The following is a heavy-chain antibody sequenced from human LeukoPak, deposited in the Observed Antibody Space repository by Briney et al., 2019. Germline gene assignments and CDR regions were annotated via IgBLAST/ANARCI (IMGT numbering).Heavy chain of an antibody. J-gene: IGHJ4*02. Sequence: PGGSLRLSCAASGFTFSTYGMHWVRQAPGKGLEWVAFIRYDADNKYYADSVRGRFTISRDNSKNTLFLQMNSLRAEDTAAYYCAKALGGYYYFDFWGQGTLVTVSS. D-gene: IGHD2-21*02. V-gene: IGHV3-30*02. CDR3: AKALGGYYYFDF. CDR2: IRYDADNK. CDR1: GFTFSTYG.